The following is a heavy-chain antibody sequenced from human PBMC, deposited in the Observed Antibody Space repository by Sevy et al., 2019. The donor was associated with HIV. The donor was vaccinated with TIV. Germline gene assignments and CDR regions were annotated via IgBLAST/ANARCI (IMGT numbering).Heavy chain of an antibody. J-gene: IGHJ5*02. CDR3: ARDVLRQAYCSGTNCYKNLDL. CDR1: GFTFRSYG. Sequence: GGSLRLSCVASGFTFRSYGMHWVRLAPGKGLQWVASRQYNGNYIDYADSVKGRFTISRDNSKNTLYLQMDSLRPEDTAVYYCARDVLRQAYCSGTNCYKNLDLWGQGIQVTVSS. CDR2: RQYNGNYI. V-gene: IGHV3-30*02. D-gene: IGHD2-2*02.